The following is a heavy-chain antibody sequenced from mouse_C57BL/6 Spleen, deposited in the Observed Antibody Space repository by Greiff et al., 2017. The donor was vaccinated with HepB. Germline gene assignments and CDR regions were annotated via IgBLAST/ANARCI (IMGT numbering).Heavy chain of an antibody. J-gene: IGHJ4*01. CDR2: INPSTGGT. CDR1: GYSFTGYY. CDR3: AREGDLDY. D-gene: IGHD3-3*01. V-gene: IGHV1-42*01. Sequence: VQLQQSGPELVKPGASVKISCKASGYSFTGYYMNWVKQSPEKSLEWIGEINPSTGGTTYNQKFKAKATLTVDKSSSTAYMQLKSLTSEYSAVYYCAREGDLDYWGQGTSVTVSS.